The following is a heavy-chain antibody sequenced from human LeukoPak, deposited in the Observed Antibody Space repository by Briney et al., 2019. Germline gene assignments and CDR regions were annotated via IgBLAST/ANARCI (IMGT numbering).Heavy chain of an antibody. CDR2: IYYSGST. CDR3: ARGPGAIVVVTPAWGYFDY. J-gene: IGHJ4*02. Sequence: ASETLSLTCTVSGGSISSYYWSWLRQPPGKGLEWIGYIYYSGSTNYNPSLKSRVTISVDTSKNQFSLKLSSVTAADTAVYYCARGPGAIVVVTPAWGYFDYWGQGTLVTVSS. CDR1: GGSISSYY. V-gene: IGHV4-59*12. D-gene: IGHD3-22*01.